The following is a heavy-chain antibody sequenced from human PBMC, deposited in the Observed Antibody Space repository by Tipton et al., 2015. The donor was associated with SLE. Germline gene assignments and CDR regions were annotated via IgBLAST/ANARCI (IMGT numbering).Heavy chain of an antibody. V-gene: IGHV4-4*01. J-gene: IGHJ5*02. CDR2: VHHTGGN. CDR3: ARGELIEGFDP. CDR1: GLSMTTRPW. D-gene: IGHD3-22*01. Sequence: TLSLTCSVAGLSMTTRPWWTWVRQPPGKGLGWVGEVHHTGGNNYNPSLRSRVTISMDTSKSQFSLTLKSVTAADTAVYFCARGELIEGFDPWGQGTLVTVAA.